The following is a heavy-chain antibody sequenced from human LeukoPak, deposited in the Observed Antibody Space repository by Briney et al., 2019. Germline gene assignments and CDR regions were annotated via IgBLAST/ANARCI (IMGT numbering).Heavy chain of an antibody. D-gene: IGHD4-17*01. CDR1: GFSLSTYA. CDR2: ISGAGGRT. V-gene: IGHV3-23*01. CDR3: AKDRADNGDRLRFDP. Sequence: GGSLRLSCAASGFSLSTYAMSWVRQSPGKGPEWVSAISGAGGRTYYADSVKGRFTISRDNSKNTLYLQMDSLRAEDTAVYYCAKDRADNGDRLRFDPWGQGTLVTVSS. J-gene: IGHJ5*02.